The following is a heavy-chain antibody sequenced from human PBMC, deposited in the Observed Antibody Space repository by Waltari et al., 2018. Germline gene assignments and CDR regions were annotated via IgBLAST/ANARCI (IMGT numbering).Heavy chain of an antibody. J-gene: IGHJ4*02. V-gene: IGHV4-34*01. CDR2: INHSGST. CDR3: ASSNSSSARPFDY. CDR1: GGSFSGYY. D-gene: IGHD6-6*01. Sequence: QVQLQQWGAGLLKPSETLSLTCAVYGGSFSGYYWSWIRQPPGKGLEWIGEINHSGSTNYNPSLQSRVTISVDTSKDQFSLKLSSVTAADTAVYYCASSNSSSARPFDYWGQGTLVTVSS.